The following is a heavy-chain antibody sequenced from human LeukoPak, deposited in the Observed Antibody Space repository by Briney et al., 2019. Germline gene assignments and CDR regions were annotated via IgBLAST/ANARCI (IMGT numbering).Heavy chain of an antibody. CDR2: IKQDGSEK. J-gene: IGHJ3*02. CDR3: ARDGMTYYGILTGYWAGAFDI. V-gene: IGHV3-7*01. CDR1: GFTFSSYW. D-gene: IGHD3-9*01. Sequence: GGSLRLSCAASGFTFSSYWMSWVRQAPGKGLEWVANIKQDGSEKYYVDSVKGRFTISRDNAKNSLYLQMNSLRAEDTAVYYCARDGMTYYGILTGYWAGAFDIWGQGTMVTVSS.